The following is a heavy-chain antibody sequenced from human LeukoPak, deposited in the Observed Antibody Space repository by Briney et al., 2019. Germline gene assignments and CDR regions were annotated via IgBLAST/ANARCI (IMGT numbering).Heavy chain of an antibody. J-gene: IGHJ4*02. CDR2: ITSSGETT. Sequence: GGSLRLSCAASGSIPFNSYSMSWVRQAPGKGLEWVSAITSSGETTYYADSVKGRFTISRDNSKDMVYLQMNSLRAEDAATYYCAKMQGYFDYWGQGSLVTVSS. CDR3: AKMQGYFDY. V-gene: IGHV3-23*01. CDR1: GSIPFNSYS.